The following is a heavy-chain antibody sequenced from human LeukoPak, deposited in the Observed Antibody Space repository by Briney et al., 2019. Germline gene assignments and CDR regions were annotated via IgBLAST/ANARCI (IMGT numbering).Heavy chain of an antibody. CDR1: GYSISSGYY. CDR2: IYHSGST. J-gene: IGHJ4*02. CDR3: ARVGGSGSYYRGTFDY. Sequence: PSETLSLTCTVSGYSISSGYYWGWIRQPPGKGLAWIGSIYHSGSTYYNPSLKSRVTISVDTSKNQFSLKLSSVTAADTAVYYCARVGGSGSYYRGTFDYWGQGTLVTVSS. V-gene: IGHV4-38-2*02. D-gene: IGHD3-10*01.